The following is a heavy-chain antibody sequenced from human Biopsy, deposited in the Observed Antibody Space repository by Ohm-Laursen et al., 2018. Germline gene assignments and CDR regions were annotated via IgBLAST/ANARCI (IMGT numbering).Heavy chain of an antibody. CDR3: ARDGKRWDYSTYFSWHFDL. D-gene: IGHD4-11*01. CDR2: ISYDGSGA. V-gene: IGHV3-30*03. J-gene: IGHJ2*01. Sequence: SLRLSCTASGFTFTSYAIPPPPPPPPPPPPPPAPISYDGSGAYYADSLQGRFIISRDNPKNTVDLQMNSLRAEDTAVYFCARDGKRWDYSTYFSWHFDLWGRGTLVTVSS. CDR1: GFTFTSYA.